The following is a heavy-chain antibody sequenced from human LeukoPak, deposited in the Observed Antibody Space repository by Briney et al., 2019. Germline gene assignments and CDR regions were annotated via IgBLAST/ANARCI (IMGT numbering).Heavy chain of an antibody. CDR1: GGSISSYY. Sequence: PSETLSLTCTVSGGSISSYYWSWIRQPPGKGLEWIGYIYYSGSTNYNPSLKSRVTISVDTSNNQFSLKLSSVTAADTAVYYCARVVPGYCSGGSCSGLDYWGQGNLVTVSS. D-gene: IGHD2-15*01. J-gene: IGHJ4*02. CDR2: IYYSGST. V-gene: IGHV4-59*01. CDR3: ARVVPGYCSGGSCSGLDY.